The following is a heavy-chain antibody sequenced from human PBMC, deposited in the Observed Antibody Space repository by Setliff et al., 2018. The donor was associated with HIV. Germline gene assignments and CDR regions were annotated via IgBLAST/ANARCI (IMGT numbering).Heavy chain of an antibody. V-gene: IGHV4-34*09. CDR1: GGSFSDYS. CDR3: ARESRNDFWSGYYRTFDI. J-gene: IGHJ3*02. Sequence: PSETLSLTCAVSGGSFSDYSWTWIRQPPGKGLEWIGEIIHSGITNYSPSLKSRVTISVDTSKNQFSLKLSSVTAADTAMYFCARESRNDFWSGYYRTFDIWGQGTMVTVSS. D-gene: IGHD3-3*01. CDR2: IIHSGIT.